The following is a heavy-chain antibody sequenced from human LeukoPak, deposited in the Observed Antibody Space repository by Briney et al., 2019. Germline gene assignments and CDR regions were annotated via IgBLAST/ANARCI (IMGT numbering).Heavy chain of an antibody. CDR3: AKLAGATDNDY. J-gene: IGHJ4*02. Sequence: GGSLRLSCVASGFTLSSYAMSWVRQGPGKGLEWVSAISVSGNTYHADSVKGRFTISRDSSKNTLYLQMNSLRAGDAAVYYCAKLAGATDNDYWGQGTLVTVSS. D-gene: IGHD1-26*01. CDR2: ISVSGNT. V-gene: IGHV3-23*01. CDR1: GFTLSSYA.